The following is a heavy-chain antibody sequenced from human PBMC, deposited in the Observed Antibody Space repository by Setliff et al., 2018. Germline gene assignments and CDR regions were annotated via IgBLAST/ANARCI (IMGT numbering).Heavy chain of an antibody. D-gene: IGHD6-19*01. CDR2: IYTTGIT. J-gene: IGHJ4*02. CDR1: GGSISSGSDY. CDR3: ARGRAGHSGH. Sequence: PSETLSLTCSVSGGSISSGSDYWTWIRQPAGKALEWIGHIYTTGITSYNPSLKSRVTISVDTSKNQFSLKLSSVTAADTAVYYCARGRAGHSGHWGQGTLVTVSS. V-gene: IGHV4-61*09.